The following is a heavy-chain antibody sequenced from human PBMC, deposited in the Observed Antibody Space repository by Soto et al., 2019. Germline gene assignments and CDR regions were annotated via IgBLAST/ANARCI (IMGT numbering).Heavy chain of an antibody. CDR2: ISYDGSNK. Sequence: QVQLVESGGGVVQPGRSLRLSCAASGFTFSSYGMHWVRQAPGKGLEWVAVISYDGSNKYYADSVKGRFTISRDNSKKTLYLQMNSLRAEDTAVYYCAKDQDYDSSGYYPGWFDPWGQGTLVTVSS. CDR1: GFTFSSYG. J-gene: IGHJ5*02. D-gene: IGHD3-22*01. CDR3: AKDQDYDSSGYYPGWFDP. V-gene: IGHV3-30*18.